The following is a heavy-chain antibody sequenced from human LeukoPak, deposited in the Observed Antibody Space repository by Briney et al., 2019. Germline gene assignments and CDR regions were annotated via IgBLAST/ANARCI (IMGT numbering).Heavy chain of an antibody. J-gene: IGHJ4*02. D-gene: IGHD1-26*01. CDR2: ISGSGSST. CDR1: GFTFSSYV. Sequence: GGSLRLSCAASGFTFSSYVMSWVRQAPGKGPEWVSSISGSGSSTYYAESVKGRFTISRDNSKNTLFLQVNSLRAEDTAVYYCAEEVGATYPTFDYWGQGTLVTVSS. V-gene: IGHV3-23*01. CDR3: AEEVGATYPTFDY.